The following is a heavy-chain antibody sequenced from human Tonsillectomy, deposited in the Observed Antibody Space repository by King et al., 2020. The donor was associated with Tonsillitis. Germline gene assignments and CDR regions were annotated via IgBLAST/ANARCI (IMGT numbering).Heavy chain of an antibody. CDR2: INSDGSST. CDR1: GFTFSSYW. D-gene: IGHD3-22*01. V-gene: IGHV3-74*01. Sequence: VQLVESGGGLVQPGGSLRLSCAASGFTFSSYWMHWVRQAPGKGLVRVSRINSDGSSTSYADSVKGRFTISRDNAKNTLYLQMNSLRAEDTAVYYCARDGTGDSSGYYGFNYYGMDVWGQGTTVTVSS. J-gene: IGHJ6*02. CDR3: ARDGTGDSSGYYGFNYYGMDV.